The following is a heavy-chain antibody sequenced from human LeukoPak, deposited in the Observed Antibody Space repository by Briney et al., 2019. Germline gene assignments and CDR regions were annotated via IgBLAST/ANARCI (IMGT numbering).Heavy chain of an antibody. J-gene: IGHJ3*02. Sequence: SDTLSLTCAVSGYSISSSDWWGWIRQPPGKGLEWIGYIYYSGRTYYNPSLKSRVTMSVDTSKNQLSLKLSSVTAVDTAAYYCARSSSWEMTYAFDIWGQGTMVTVSS. D-gene: IGHD6-13*01. CDR1: GYSISSSDW. CDR2: IYYSGRT. CDR3: ARSSSWEMTYAFDI. V-gene: IGHV4-28*01.